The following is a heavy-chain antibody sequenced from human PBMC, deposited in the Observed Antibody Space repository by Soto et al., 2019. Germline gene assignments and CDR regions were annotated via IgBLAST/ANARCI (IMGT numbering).Heavy chain of an antibody. CDR1: GDSMSSYY. CDR2: VYSSGGT. CDR3: ATGPRFSEWFDP. D-gene: IGHD3-3*01. Sequence: SETLSLTCTVSGDSMSSYYWTWIRQPAGKGLEWIGRVYSSGGTHYNPSLKSRVTISLDTSKNQFSLRLLSVTDADTAVYYCATGPRFSEWFDPWGQGTLVTVSS. J-gene: IGHJ5*02. V-gene: IGHV4-4*07.